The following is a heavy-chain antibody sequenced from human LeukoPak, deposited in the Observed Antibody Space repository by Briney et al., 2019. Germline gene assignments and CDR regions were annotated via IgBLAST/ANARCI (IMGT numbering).Heavy chain of an antibody. CDR1: GFTFSSYG. CDR2: ISYDGSNK. CDR3: ASHCSSTSCYNY. J-gene: IGHJ4*02. V-gene: IGHV3-30*03. D-gene: IGHD2-2*02. Sequence: GRSLRLCCAASGFTFSSYGMHWVRQAPGKGLEWVAVISYDGSNKYYADSVKGRFTISRDNSKNSLYLQMNSLRAEDTAVYYCASHCSSTSCYNYWGQGTLVTVSS.